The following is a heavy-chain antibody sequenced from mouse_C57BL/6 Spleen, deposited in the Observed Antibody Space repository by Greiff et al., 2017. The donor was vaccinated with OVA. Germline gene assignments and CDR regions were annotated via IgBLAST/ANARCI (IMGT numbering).Heavy chain of an antibody. CDR2: INPGSGGT. CDR1: GYAFTNYL. J-gene: IGHJ4*01. CDR3: ARGGGLNAMDY. Sequence: QVQLQQSGAELVRPGTSVKVSCKASGYAFTNYLIEWVKQRPGQGLEWIGVINPGSGGTNYNEKFKGKATLTADKSSSTAYMQLSSLTSEDSAVYFCARGGGLNAMDYWGQGTSVTVSA. D-gene: IGHD1-1*02. V-gene: IGHV1-54*01.